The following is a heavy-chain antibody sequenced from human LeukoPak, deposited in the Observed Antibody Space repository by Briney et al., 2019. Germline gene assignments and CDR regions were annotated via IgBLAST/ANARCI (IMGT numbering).Heavy chain of an antibody. CDR1: GGSISSSNW. V-gene: IGHV4-4*02. J-gene: IGHJ5*02. Sequence: SEALSLTCAVSGGSISSSNWWSWVRPPPGKGLEWIGEIYHSGSTNYNPSLKSRVTISVDKSKNQFSLKLSSVTAADTAVYYCARGGIFRRVVLFDPWGQGTLVTVSS. CDR3: ARGGIFRRVVLFDP. D-gene: IGHD2-15*01. CDR2: IYHSGST.